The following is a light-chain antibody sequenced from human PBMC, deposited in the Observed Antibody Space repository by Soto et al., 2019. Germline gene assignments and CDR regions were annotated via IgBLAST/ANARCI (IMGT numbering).Light chain of an antibody. CDR3: QHLST. J-gene: IGKJ5*01. CDR2: DAS. V-gene: IGKV3-11*01. Sequence: TVLTQSPDTLSLSPGERATLSCRASQSINIDLAWYQHKPGQAPRLLIDDASTRATGIPARFSGSGSGTDFTLTISSLEPEDFAIYYCQHLSTFGQGTRLEIK. CDR1: QSINID.